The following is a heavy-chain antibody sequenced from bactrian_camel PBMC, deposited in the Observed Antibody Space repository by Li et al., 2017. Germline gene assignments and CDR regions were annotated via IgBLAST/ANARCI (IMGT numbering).Heavy chain of an antibody. Sequence: VQLVESGGGSVQTGGSLSLVCTASNYTDSGLAMGWFRQANEREGVAAIAPATGTTFYSDSVKGRFTIAHDNANNTLHLQMNSLKPEDTAMYYCAAEPGCGVDGPYRVWSEYKYWGLGTQVTVS. CDR1: NYTDSGLA. CDR3: AAEPGCGVDGPYRVWSEYKY. J-gene: IGHJ4*01. D-gene: IGHD5*01. CDR2: IAPATGTT. V-gene: IGHV3-3*01.